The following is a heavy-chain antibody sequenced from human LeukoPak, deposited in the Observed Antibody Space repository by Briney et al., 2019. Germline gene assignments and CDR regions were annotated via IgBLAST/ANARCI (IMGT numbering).Heavy chain of an antibody. J-gene: IGHJ4*02. CDR1: GFTFSSYG. CDR3: AKSGGSGSIYFDY. Sequence: GGSLRLSCAASGFTFSSYGMSWVRQAPGKGLEWVSAISGSGGSTYYADSVKGRFTISRDNSKNTLYLQMNSLRAEDTAVYYCAKSGGSGSIYFDYWGQGTLVTVSS. V-gene: IGHV3-23*01. CDR2: ISGSGGST. D-gene: IGHD3-10*01.